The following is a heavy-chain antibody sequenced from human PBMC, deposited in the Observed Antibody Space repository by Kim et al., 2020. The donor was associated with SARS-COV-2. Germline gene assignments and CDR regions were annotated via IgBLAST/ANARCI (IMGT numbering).Heavy chain of an antibody. Sequence: ADSVKGRFTSSRDNSKNTLYLQMNSLRAEDTAVYYCAKGRIAVAGTALDYWGQGTLVTVSS. CDR3: AKGRIAVAGTALDY. J-gene: IGHJ4*02. D-gene: IGHD6-19*01. V-gene: IGHV3-23*01.